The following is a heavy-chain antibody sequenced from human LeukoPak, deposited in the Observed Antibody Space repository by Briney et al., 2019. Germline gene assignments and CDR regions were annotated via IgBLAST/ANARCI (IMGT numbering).Heavy chain of an antibody. V-gene: IGHV3-21*01. J-gene: IGHJ4*02. CDR3: ARSYCSSTSCFLHY. CDR2: ISSSSSYI. D-gene: IGHD2-2*01. CDR1: GFNFSSYS. Sequence: GGSLRLSCAASGFNFSSYSMNWVRQAPGKGLEWVSSISSSSSYIYYADSVKGRFTISRDNAKNSLYLQMNSLRAEDTTVYYCARSYCSSTSCFLHYWGQGTLVIVSS.